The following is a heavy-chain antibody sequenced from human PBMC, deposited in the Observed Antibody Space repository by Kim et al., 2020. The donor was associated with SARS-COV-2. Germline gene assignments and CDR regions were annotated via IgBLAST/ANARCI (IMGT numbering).Heavy chain of an antibody. V-gene: IGHV3-30*02. Sequence: YYADSVKGRFTISRDNSKNTLYLQMNSLRAEDTAVYYCAKDGYSSGCADVWGQGTTVTVSS. J-gene: IGHJ6*02. CDR3: AKDGYSSGCADV. D-gene: IGHD6-19*01.